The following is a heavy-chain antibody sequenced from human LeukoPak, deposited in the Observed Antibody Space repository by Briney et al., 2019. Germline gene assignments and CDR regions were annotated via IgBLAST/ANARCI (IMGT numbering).Heavy chain of an antibody. CDR2: IYYTGST. D-gene: IGHD5-18*01. CDR3: ARHEDTALVVSPFDY. CDR1: GGSISSYY. V-gene: IGHV4-59*01. Sequence: SETLSLTCTVSGGSISSYYWSWIRQPPGKGLEWIGYIYYTGSTNSNPSLKSRVIISVDTSKNQFSLKLSSVTAADTAVYYCARHEDTALVVSPFDYWGQGTLVTVSS. J-gene: IGHJ4*02.